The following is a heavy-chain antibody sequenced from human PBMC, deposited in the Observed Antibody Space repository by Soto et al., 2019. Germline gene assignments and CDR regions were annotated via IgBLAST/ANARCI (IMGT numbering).Heavy chain of an antibody. D-gene: IGHD2-21*01. CDR1: GFTFSSYS. CDR2: ISSSSSTI. CDR3: ARIVRRGADFDL. Sequence: ELQLVESGGGLVQPGGSLRLSCAASGFTFSSYSMNWVRQAPGKGLEWVSYISSSSSTIYYADSVKCRFTISRDNAKNSLYLQMISLRDEDMAVYLCARIVRRGADFDLWGRGTLVTVSS. V-gene: IGHV3-48*02. J-gene: IGHJ2*01.